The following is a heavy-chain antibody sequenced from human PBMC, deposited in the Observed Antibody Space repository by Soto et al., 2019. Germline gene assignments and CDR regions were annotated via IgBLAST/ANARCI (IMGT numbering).Heavy chain of an antibody. CDR1: GYTFTGYY. D-gene: IGHD5-18*01. CDR3: ARVSPQLWPYFDY. CDR2: INPNSGGT. J-gene: IGHJ4*02. Sequence: VASVKVSCKAPGYTFTGYYMHWVRQAPGQGLEWMGWINPNSGGTNYAQKFQGRVTMTRDTSISTAYMELSRLRSDDTAVYYCARVSPQLWPYFDYWGQGTLVTVSS. V-gene: IGHV1-2*02.